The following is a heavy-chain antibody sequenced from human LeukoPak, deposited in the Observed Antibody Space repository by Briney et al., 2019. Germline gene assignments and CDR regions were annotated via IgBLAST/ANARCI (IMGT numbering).Heavy chain of an antibody. CDR3: ARVMRVLRGVFDN. CDR2: IFSSGST. D-gene: IGHD3-10*01. Sequence: ASETLSLTCTVSGDSISSYYWSWIRQPPGKGLEWIGYIFSSGSTDYNASLKSRVTISVDTSKNQFSLKLSSVTAADTAMYYCARVMRVLRGVFDNWGQGTLVTVSS. V-gene: IGHV4-59*01. CDR1: GDSISSYY. J-gene: IGHJ4*02.